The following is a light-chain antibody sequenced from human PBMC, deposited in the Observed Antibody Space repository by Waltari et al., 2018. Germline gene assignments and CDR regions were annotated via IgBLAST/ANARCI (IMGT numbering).Light chain of an antibody. J-gene: IGLJ1*01. V-gene: IGLV1-47*01. Sequence: QSVLTQPPSASGTPGQRVTISCSGSRSTTGGNYVFSFHQLPGTAPKVLIYKDSQRPSGVPDRFSGSKSGTSASLAISGLRSEDEADYYCATWDDSLSGYVFGSGTKVTVL. CDR2: KDS. CDR1: RSTTGGNY. CDR3: ATWDDSLSGYV.